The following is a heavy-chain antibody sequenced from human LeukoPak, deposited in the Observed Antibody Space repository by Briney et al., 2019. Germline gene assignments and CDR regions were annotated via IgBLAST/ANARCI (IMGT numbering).Heavy chain of an antibody. D-gene: IGHD5-18*01. J-gene: IGHJ4*02. CDR2: INHSGST. CDR3: ARGAGYSYGLDY. CDR1: GGSFSGYY. V-gene: IGHV4-34*01. Sequence: SETLSLTCAVYGGSFSGYYWSWIRQPPGKGLEWSGEINHSGSTNYNPSLKSRVTISVDTSKNQFSLKLSSVTAADTAVYYCARGAGYSYGLDYWGQGTLVTVSS.